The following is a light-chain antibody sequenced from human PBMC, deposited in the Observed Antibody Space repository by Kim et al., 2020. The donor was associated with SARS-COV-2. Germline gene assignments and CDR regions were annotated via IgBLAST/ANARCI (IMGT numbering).Light chain of an antibody. CDR2: AVS. Sequence: QSALTQPASVSGSPGQSITISCTGSTSDIGTNNYISWYHHRPGKAPKLLIYAVSERPSGVSNRFSGAKSGNTASLTISGLHIDDAGDFFCKSYSTTSPFVFGGGTQLTV. CDR1: TSDIGTNNY. V-gene: IGLV2-14*03. J-gene: IGLJ3*02. CDR3: KSYSTTSPFV.